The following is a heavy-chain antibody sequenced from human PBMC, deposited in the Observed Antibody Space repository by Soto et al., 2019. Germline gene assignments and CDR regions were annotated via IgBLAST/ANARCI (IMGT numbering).Heavy chain of an antibody. V-gene: IGHV1-3*01. CDR2: INPSNGNT. CDR3: ARGGDGYNFGAVY. D-gene: IGHD2-21*01. Sequence: GASVKVSCKASGYTFTSYAMHWVRQAPGQRLEWMGWINPSNGNTKYSQKFQGRVTITRDTSTNTAYMELRSLRSDDTAVYYCARGGDGYNFGAVYWGQGTPVTVSS. J-gene: IGHJ4*02. CDR1: GYTFTSYA.